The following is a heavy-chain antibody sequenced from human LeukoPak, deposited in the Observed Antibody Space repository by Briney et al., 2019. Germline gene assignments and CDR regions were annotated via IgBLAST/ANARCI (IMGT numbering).Heavy chain of an antibody. Sequence: EASVKVSCKASGYTFTSYGISWVRQAPGQGLEWMGWINTNTKNPSYAQGFTGRFVFSLDTSVSTAYLQISSLKADDTAIYYCAKGGEGTGMRLDYWGQGTLVTVSS. CDR1: GYTFTSYG. V-gene: IGHV7-4-1*02. D-gene: IGHD2-8*01. CDR2: INTNTKNP. CDR3: AKGGEGTGMRLDY. J-gene: IGHJ4*02.